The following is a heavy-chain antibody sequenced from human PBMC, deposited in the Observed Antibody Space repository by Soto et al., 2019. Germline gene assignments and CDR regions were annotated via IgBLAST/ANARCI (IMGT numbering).Heavy chain of an antibody. CDR1: GGSISSYY. D-gene: IGHD3-3*01. Sequence: SETLSLTCTVSGGSISSYYWSWIRQPPGKGLEWIGYIYYSGGTNYNPSLKSRVTISVDTSKNQFSLKLSSVTAADTAVYYCAREEEERAFWSGGNYYYYYMDVWGKGTTVTVSS. CDR3: AREEEERAFWSGGNYYYYYMDV. CDR2: IYYSGGT. J-gene: IGHJ6*03. V-gene: IGHV4-59*01.